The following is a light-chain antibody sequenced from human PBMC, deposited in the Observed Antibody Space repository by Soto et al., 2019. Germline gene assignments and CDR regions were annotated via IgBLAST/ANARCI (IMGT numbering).Light chain of an antibody. CDR1: ENVRTK. CDR3: QQYNDWPLT. J-gene: IGKJ4*01. CDR2: GAS. Sequence: EIVMTQSPAILSVSPGEGASLSCRASENVRTKVGWYQQKAGQAPRLLMYGASTRATGIPARFSGSGSGTEFTLTISSLQSEDFAVYYCQQYNDWPLTFGGGTKVDNK. V-gene: IGKV3-15*01.